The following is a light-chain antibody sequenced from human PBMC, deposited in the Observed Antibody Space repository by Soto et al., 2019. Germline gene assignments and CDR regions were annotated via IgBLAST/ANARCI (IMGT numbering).Light chain of an antibody. CDR1: QDISNY. CDR3: QQYDNLLIT. J-gene: IGKJ5*01. CDR2: DAS. V-gene: IGKV1-33*01. Sequence: DIQMTQSPSSLSASVGDRVTITCQASQDISNYLNWYQQKPGKAPKLLIYDASNLETGVPSMLRGSGSGTDFTFTIRSLQPEDIATYYCQQYDNLLITFGQGTRLEIK.